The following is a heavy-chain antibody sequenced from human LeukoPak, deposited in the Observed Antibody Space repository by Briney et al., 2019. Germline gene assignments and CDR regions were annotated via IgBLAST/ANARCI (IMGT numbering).Heavy chain of an antibody. CDR1: GYTFTSYY. D-gene: IGHD3-22*01. CDR2: INPSGGST. Sequence: APVKVSCKASGYTFTSYYMYWVRQAPGQGLEWMAIINPSGGSTRYAQKFQGRVTMTRDTSTNTVYMELSSLRSEDTAVYYCARDPRPSYDSSDYYYPGDYWGQGTLVTVSS. CDR3: ARDPRPSYDSSDYYYPGDY. V-gene: IGHV1-46*01. J-gene: IGHJ4*02.